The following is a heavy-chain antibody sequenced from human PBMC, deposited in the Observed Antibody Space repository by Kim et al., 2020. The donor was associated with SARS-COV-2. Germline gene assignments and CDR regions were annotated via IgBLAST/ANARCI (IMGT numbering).Heavy chain of an antibody. CDR3: ASSGYDYYFDY. J-gene: IGHJ4*02. D-gene: IGHD5-12*01. CDR2: T. V-gene: IGHV4-4*09. Sequence: TNYHPTLKSRVTISVDTSKNQFSLKLSSVTAADTAEYYCASSGYDYYFDYWGQGTLVTVSS.